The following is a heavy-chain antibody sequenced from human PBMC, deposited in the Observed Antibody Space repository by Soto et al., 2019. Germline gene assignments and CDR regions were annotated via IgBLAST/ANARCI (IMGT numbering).Heavy chain of an antibody. D-gene: IGHD1-26*01. V-gene: IGHV3-21*01. CDR3: VREDCKVGTNSAFDY. CDR2: INGRGNYI. Sequence: GGSLRLSCAASGFTFSSYTMNWVRQAPGKGLEWVSSINGRGNYIYYAESVKGRFPISRDNAKSSLYLQMDRLRAADTALYYCVREDCKVGTNSAFDYWGLGALVTVSS. J-gene: IGHJ4*02. CDR1: GFTFSSYT.